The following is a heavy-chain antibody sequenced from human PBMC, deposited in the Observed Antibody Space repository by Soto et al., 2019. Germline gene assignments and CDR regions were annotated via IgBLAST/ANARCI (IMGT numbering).Heavy chain of an antibody. J-gene: IGHJ4*02. Sequence: QVQLQESGPGLVKPSGTLSRTCAVSGGSISSNNWWSWVRQTPGKGLEWIGEIYHSGSSNYNPSLKSRVTISVDKSKNSFSLKLSSVTAADTAIYYCARGRGTYYKPLDYWGQGTLVTVSS. CDR1: GGSISSNNW. D-gene: IGHD1-26*01. V-gene: IGHV4-4*02. CDR2: IYHSGSS. CDR3: ARGRGTYYKPLDY.